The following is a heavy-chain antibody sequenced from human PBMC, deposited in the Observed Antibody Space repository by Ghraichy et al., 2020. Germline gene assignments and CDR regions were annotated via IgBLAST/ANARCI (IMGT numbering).Heavy chain of an antibody. Sequence: ASVKVSCKASGYIFTGYYIHWVRQAPGQGLEWMGWINPNSGGTNYAQKFQGRVTMTRDTSITTAYMELSRLRSDDTAVYFCARALQSQQGLEYYYGMDVWCQGTTVIVS. CDR3: ARALQSQQGLEYYYGMDV. D-gene: IGHD1-1*01. CDR2: INPNSGGT. V-gene: IGHV1-2*02. J-gene: IGHJ6*02. CDR1: GYIFTGYY.